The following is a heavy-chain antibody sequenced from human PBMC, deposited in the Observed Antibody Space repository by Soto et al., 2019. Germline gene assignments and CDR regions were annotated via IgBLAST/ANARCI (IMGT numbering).Heavy chain of an antibody. J-gene: IGHJ6*02. CDR3: ARGPYGLDV. V-gene: IGHV3-74*01. CDR1: GFTFKNYW. Sequence: GGSLRLSCAASGFTFKNYWMHWVRQAPGKGLVWVSRINSEGTSTSYADSVKDRFTIARDNAKNTMYLQMNSLRAEDTAVYYCARGPYGLDVWGQGTTVTVSS. CDR2: INSEGTST.